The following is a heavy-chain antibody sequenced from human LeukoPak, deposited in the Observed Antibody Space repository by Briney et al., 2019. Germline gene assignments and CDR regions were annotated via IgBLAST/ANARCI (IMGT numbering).Heavy chain of an antibody. CDR3: AKGGGSYSYYFDY. CDR1: GFTFSNYA. J-gene: IGHJ4*02. Sequence: GGSLRLSCITSGFTFSNYAMTWVRQDPGKGLECVSAISGSGGTTYYADSVKGRFTISRDSSDNTLYLQMNSLRAEDTAVYTCAKGGGSYSYYFDYWGQGTLVTVSA. D-gene: IGHD2-21*01. CDR2: ISGSGGTT. V-gene: IGHV3-23*01.